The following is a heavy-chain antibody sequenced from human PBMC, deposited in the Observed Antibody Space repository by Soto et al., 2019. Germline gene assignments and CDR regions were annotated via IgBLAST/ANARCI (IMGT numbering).Heavy chain of an antibody. CDR1: GGTFSSYA. D-gene: IGHD5-18*01. Sequence: ASVKVSCKASGGTFSSYAISWVRQAPGQGLEWMGGIIPIFGTANYAQKFQGRVTITADKSTSTAYMELSSLRSEDTAVYYCARCKRGYSYGYLDYWGQGTLVTISS. J-gene: IGHJ4*02. CDR2: IIPIFGTA. CDR3: ARCKRGYSYGYLDY. V-gene: IGHV1-69*06.